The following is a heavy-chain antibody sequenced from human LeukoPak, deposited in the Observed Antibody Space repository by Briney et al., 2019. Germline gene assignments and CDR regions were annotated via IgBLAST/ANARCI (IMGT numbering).Heavy chain of an antibody. V-gene: IGHV5-51*01. CDR1: GYPFTSYW. J-gene: IGHJ4*02. CDR3: ARHLRGDDYRHLDY. D-gene: IGHD5-24*01. CDR2: IFPHDSSI. Sequence: GESLKISRKASGYPFTSYWIGWLRQMPGKGLEWMGIIFPHDSSIRYSPSFQGQVTISADKSISTAYLQWTSLKASDTAMYYCARHLRGDDYRHLDYWGQGTLVSVSP.